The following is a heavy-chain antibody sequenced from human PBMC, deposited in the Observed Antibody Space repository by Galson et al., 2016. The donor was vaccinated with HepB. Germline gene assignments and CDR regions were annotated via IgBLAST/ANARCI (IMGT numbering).Heavy chain of an antibody. CDR1: GDSISESW. CDR3: VRDNDSTSYSYYGMDV. V-gene: IGHV4-59*01. J-gene: IGHJ6*02. D-gene: IGHD2-2*01. CDR2: IYDSGGT. Sequence: ETLSLTCAVSGDSISESWWSWIRQPPGKGLEWIGYIYDSGGTKYNPSLKNRVTISLDTSKNQFSLKLSSVTAADTAVYYCVRDNDSTSYSYYGMDVWGQGITVTVSS.